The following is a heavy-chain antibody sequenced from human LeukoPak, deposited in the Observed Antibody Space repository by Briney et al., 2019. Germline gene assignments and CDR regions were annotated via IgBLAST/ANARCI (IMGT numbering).Heavy chain of an antibody. CDR1: GFTFSDYY. J-gene: IGHJ6*03. D-gene: IGHD3-3*01. V-gene: IGHV3-11*01. CDR2: ISSSGSTI. Sequence: GGSLRLSCAASGFTFSDYYMSWIRQAPGKGLEWVSYISSSGSTIYYADSVKGRFTISRDNAKNSLYLQMNSLRAEDTAVYYCARQGTTSCYTGVWGGYDFWSGYSERWCYYYMDVWGKGTTVTVSS. CDR3: ARQGTTSCYTGVWGGYDFWSGYSERWCYYYMDV.